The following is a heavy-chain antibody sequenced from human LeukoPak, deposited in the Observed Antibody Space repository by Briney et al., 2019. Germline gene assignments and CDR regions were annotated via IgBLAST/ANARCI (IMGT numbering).Heavy chain of an antibody. CDR3: AARQPIVGATTTEY. CDR2: ISGSGGST. V-gene: IGHV3-23*01. CDR1: GFTFRSYA. D-gene: IGHD1-26*01. J-gene: IGHJ4*02. Sequence: GGSLRLSCAASGFTFRSYAMSWVRQAPGKGLEWVSAISGSGGSTYYADSVKGRFTISRDNSKNTLYLQMNSLRAEDTAVYYCAARQPIVGATTTEYWGQGTLVTRSS.